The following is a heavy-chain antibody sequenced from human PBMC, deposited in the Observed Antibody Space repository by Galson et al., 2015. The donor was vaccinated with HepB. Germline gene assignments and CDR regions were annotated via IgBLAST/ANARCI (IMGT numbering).Heavy chain of an antibody. D-gene: IGHD2-21*02. J-gene: IGHJ4*02. CDR1: GGTFSSYA. CDR2: IIPIFGTA. V-gene: IGHV1-69*13. CDR3: ARGALAYCGGDCYFGY. Sequence: SVKVSCKASGGTFSSYAISWVRQAPGQGLEWMGGIIPIFGTANYAQKFQGRVTITADESTSTAYMELSSLRSEDTAVYYCARGALAYCGGDCYFGYWGQGTLVTVSS.